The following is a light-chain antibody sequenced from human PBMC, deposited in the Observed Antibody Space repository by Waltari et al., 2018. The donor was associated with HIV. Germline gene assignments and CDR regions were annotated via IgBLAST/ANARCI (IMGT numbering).Light chain of an antibody. CDR2: SNN. Sequence: QSVLTQPPSVSGTPGQKVTTSCSGGSSNIGSNPVNWYQQLPGTAPKLLIYSNNRRSSGVPDRFSRSKSGTSASLAISGLQSDDETDYYCAVRDDRLNGVLFGGGTRLTVL. CDR1: SSNIGSNP. V-gene: IGLV1-44*01. CDR3: AVRDDRLNGVL. J-gene: IGLJ2*01.